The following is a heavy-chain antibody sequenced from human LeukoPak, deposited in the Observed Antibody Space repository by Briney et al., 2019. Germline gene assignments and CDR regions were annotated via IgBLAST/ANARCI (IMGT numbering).Heavy chain of an antibody. Sequence: GGSLRLSCAASGFTFSSYSMNWVRQAPGKGLEWVSSISSSSSYIYYADSVKGRFTISRDNAKNSLYLQMNSLRAEDTAVYYCAGVYYDSSGYYPSWFDPWGQGTLVTVSS. V-gene: IGHV3-21*01. CDR1: GFTFSSYS. D-gene: IGHD3-22*01. CDR2: ISSSSSYI. J-gene: IGHJ5*02. CDR3: AGVYYDSSGYYPSWFDP.